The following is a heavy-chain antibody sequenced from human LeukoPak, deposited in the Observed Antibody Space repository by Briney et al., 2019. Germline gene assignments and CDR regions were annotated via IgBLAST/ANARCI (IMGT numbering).Heavy chain of an antibody. V-gene: IGHV4-39*07. CDR1: GGSISSSSYY. J-gene: IGHJ4*02. CDR2: IYYSGST. Sequence: SETLSLTCTVSGGSISSSSYYWGWIRQPPGKGLEWIGSIYYSGSTYYNPSLKSRVTISVDTSKNQFSLKLSSVTAADTAVYYCASSLVRSDYVWGSYRYFWFDYWGQGTLVTVSS. CDR3: ASSLVRSDYVWGSYRYFWFDY. D-gene: IGHD3-16*02.